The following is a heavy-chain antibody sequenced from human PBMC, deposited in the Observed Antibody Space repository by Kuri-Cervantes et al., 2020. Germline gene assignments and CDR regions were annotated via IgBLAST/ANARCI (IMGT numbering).Heavy chain of an antibody. Sequence: GGSLRLSCAASGFTFSSYSMNWVRQAPGKGLEWVSSISSSSSYIYYADSVKGRFTISRDNAKNSLYLQMNSLRAEDTAVYYCARDQGGYCSSTSCPRREFDYWGQGTLVTVPQ. CDR1: GFTFSSYS. CDR2: ISSSSSYI. V-gene: IGHV3-21*01. CDR3: ARDQGGYCSSTSCPRREFDY. J-gene: IGHJ4*02. D-gene: IGHD2-2*01.